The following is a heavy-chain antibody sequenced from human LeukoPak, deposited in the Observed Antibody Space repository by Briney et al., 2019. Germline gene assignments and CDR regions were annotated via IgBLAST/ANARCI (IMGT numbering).Heavy chain of an antibody. D-gene: IGHD4-17*01. V-gene: IGHV3-48*04. J-gene: IGHJ3*02. CDR2: INSVGGTT. CDR1: GFTFNSYG. Sequence: GGSLRLSCATSGFTFNSYGMNWFRQAPGRGLEWISYINSVGGTTFYADSVKGRFTISRDNANNTLYLQMNSLRAEDAATYYCARSHMYGDYGEDIWGHGTVVAVSS. CDR3: ARSHMYGDYGEDI.